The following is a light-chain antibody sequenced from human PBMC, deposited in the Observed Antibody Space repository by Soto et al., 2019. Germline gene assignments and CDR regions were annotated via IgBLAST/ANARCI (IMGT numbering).Light chain of an antibody. J-gene: IGLJ2*01. Sequence: QSVLTQPPSVSEAPRQRVTISCSGSSSNIGNNAVNWYKQLPGKAPKLLIYYDDLLPSGVSDRFSGSKSGTSASLAISGLQSEDEADYYCAAWDDSLNAVVFGGGTKLTVL. V-gene: IGLV1-36*01. CDR2: YDD. CDR1: SSNIGNNA. CDR3: AAWDDSLNAVV.